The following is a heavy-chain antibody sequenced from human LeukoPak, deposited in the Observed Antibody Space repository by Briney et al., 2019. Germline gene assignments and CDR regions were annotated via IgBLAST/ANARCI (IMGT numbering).Heavy chain of an antibody. Sequence: GASVKVSCKASGYTFTSYYMHWVRQAPGQGLEWMGWINPNSGGTNYAQKFQGRVTMTRDTSISTAYMELSRLRSDDTAVYYCASLPSSGVRGVHDYWGQGTLVTVSS. CDR1: GYTFTSYY. V-gene: IGHV1-2*02. J-gene: IGHJ4*02. CDR2: INPNSGGT. D-gene: IGHD3-10*01. CDR3: ASLPSSGVRGVHDY.